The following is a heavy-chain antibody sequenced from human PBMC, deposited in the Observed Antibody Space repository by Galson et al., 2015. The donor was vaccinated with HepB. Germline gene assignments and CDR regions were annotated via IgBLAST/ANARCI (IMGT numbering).Heavy chain of an antibody. CDR3: ARVGPSGFFEDYYYGMDV. CDR1: GFTSSTYT. CDR2: ISSSSNYI. D-gene: IGHD3-3*01. J-gene: IGHJ6*02. V-gene: IGHV3-21*03. Sequence: SLRLSCAASGFTSSTYTLTWVRQAPGKGLEWVSSISSSSNYIYYADSVKGRFTITRDNAKNSLHLQVNSLRAEDTAVYYCARVGPSGFFEDYYYGMDVWGQGTTVTVS.